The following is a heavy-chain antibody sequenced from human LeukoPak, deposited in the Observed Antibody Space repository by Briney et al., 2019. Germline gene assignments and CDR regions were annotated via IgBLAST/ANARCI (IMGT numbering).Heavy chain of an antibody. D-gene: IGHD3-22*01. V-gene: IGHV1-18*01. J-gene: IGHJ4*02. CDR2: ISAYNGNT. Sequence: ASVKVSCKASGYTFTSYGISWVRQAPGQGLEWMGWISAYNGNTNYAQKLQGRVTMTTDTSTSTAYMELRSLRSDDTAVYYCARDSRVYYDSRSHPFDYWGQGTLVTVSS. CDR1: GYTFTSYG. CDR3: ARDSRVYYDSRSHPFDY.